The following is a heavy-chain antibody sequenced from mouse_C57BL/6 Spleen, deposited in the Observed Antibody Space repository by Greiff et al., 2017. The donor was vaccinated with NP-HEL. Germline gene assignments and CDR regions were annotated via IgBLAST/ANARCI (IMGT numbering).Heavy chain of an antibody. D-gene: IGHD3-2*02. CDR2: INYDGSST. V-gene: IGHV5-16*01. J-gene: IGHJ2*01. CDR1: GFTFSDYY. CDR3: ARVGQLRLLDY. Sequence: EVQRVESEGGLVQPGSSMKLSCTASGFTFSDYYMAWVRQVPEKGLEWVANINYDGSSTYYLDSLKSRFIISRDNAKNILYLQMSSLKSEDTATYYCARVGQLRLLDYWGQGTTLTVSS.